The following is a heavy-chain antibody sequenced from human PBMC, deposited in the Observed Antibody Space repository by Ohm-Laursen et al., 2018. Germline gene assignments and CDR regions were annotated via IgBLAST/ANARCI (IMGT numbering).Heavy chain of an antibody. Sequence: SQTPSLTCTVSGGSVSSGSYYWSWIRQPPGKGLEWIGYIYYSGSTNYNPSLKSRVTISVDTSKNQFSLKLSSVTAADTAVYYCARGWYSSGYCDYWGQGTLVTVSS. V-gene: IGHV4-61*01. CDR1: GGSVSSGSYY. D-gene: IGHD6-19*01. CDR2: IYYSGST. J-gene: IGHJ4*02. CDR3: ARGWYSSGYCDY.